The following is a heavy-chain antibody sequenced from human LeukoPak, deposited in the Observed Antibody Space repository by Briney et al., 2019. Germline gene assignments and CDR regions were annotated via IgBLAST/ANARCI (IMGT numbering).Heavy chain of an antibody. V-gene: IGHV3-30*02. CDR1: GFTFSSYG. D-gene: IGHD3-22*01. CDR3: ARVWLRAFDY. CDR2: IRYDGSNK. Sequence: AGGSLRLSCAASGFTFSSYGMHWVRQAPGKGLEWVAFIRYDGSNKYYADSVKGRFTISRDNSKNTLYLQMNSLRAEDTAVYYCARVWLRAFDYWGQGTLVTVSS. J-gene: IGHJ4*02.